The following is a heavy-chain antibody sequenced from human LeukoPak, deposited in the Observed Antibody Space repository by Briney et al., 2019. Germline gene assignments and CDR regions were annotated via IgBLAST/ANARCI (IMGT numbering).Heavy chain of an antibody. CDR3: AKGSRWFDP. D-gene: IGHD1-26*01. CDR2: IYSRGSS. CDR1: GGSITNFF. J-gene: IGHJ5*02. Sequence: SETLSLTCTVSGGSITNFFWSWIRQTAGKGLEWIGRIYSRGSSIYNPSLKRGGSISVDKSKKQFSLKQESVTAADTAVYYCAKGSRWFDPWGQGALVTVSS. V-gene: IGHV4-4*07.